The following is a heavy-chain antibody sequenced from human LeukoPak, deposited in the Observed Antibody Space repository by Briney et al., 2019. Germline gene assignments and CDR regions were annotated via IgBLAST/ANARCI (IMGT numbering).Heavy chain of an antibody. CDR3: ARTTVTGNYFDY. CDR1: GFTFSSYA. CDR2: ISYDGSNK. D-gene: IGHD4-17*01. Sequence: GGSLRLSCAASGFTFSSYAMHWVRQAPGKGLEWVAVISYDGSNKYYADSVKGRFTISRDNSKNTLYLQMNSLRAEDTAVYYCARTTVTGNYFDYWGQGTLVNVSS. V-gene: IGHV3-30*01. J-gene: IGHJ4*02.